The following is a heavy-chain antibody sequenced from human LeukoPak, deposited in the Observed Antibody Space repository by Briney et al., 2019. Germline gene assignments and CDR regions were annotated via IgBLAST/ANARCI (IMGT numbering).Heavy chain of an antibody. J-gene: IGHJ4*01. CDR3: AKIRGYSYGYGDY. Sequence: GGSLRLSCVASGFTFSTYAMSWVRQAPGKGLEWVSDISDSGSNTYYADSVKGRFTISRDNSKNTLYLQMSSLRAEDTAVCFCAKIRGYSYGYGDYWGQGTLVTVSS. CDR1: GFTFSTYA. CDR2: ISDSGSNT. V-gene: IGHV3-23*01. D-gene: IGHD5-18*01.